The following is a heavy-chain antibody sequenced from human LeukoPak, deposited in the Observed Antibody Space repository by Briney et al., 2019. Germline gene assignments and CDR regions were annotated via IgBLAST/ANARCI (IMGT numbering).Heavy chain of an antibody. V-gene: IGHV4-34*01. J-gene: IGHJ3*02. CDR1: GGSFSGYY. Sequence: TETLSLTCAVYGGSFSGYYWSWIRQPPGKRLAWIGEIHYSGNTNYNPSLKSRVTLSVDPSKNQFSLKLSSVTAADTAVYYCARDKGVITGTTVDAFDIWGQGTMVTVSS. CDR3: ARDKGVITGTTVDAFDI. CDR2: IHYSGNT. D-gene: IGHD1-20*01.